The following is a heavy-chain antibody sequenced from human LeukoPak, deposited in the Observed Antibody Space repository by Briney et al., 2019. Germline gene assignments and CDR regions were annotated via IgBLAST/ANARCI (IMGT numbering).Heavy chain of an antibody. D-gene: IGHD3-22*01. J-gene: IGHJ5*02. CDR1: GGTFSSYA. V-gene: IGHV1-69*05. CDR2: IIPIFGTA. Sequence: GASVKVSCKASGGTFSSYAISWVRQAPGQGLEWMGRIIPIFGTANYAQKFQGRVTITTDESTSTAYMELSSLRSEDTAAYYCARDRYYYDSSGQEGDWFDPWGQGTLVTVSS. CDR3: ARDRYYYDSSGQEGDWFDP.